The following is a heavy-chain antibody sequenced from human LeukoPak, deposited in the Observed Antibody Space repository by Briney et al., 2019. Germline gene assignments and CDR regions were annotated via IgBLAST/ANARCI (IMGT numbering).Heavy chain of an antibody. J-gene: IGHJ3*02. CDR2: ISSYNGNT. V-gene: IGHV1-18*01. CDR3: ARRVAVGRRDAFDI. D-gene: IGHD6-19*01. Sequence: GASVKVSCKASGYTFTSYGISWVRQAPGQGLEWMGWISSYNGNTNYAQKLQGRVTMSTDTSTGTAYMELRSLRSDDTAVYYCARRVAVGRRDAFDIWGQGTMVTVSS. CDR1: GYTFTSYG.